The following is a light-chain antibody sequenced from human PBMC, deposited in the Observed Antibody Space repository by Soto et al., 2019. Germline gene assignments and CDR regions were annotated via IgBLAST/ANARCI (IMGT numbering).Light chain of an antibody. Sequence: DIQMTQSPSSLSASVGDRVTITCRARERINNYLNWYQQKPGKGPDLLIYAASNLRTGVPSRFSGSGSWTDFTLTISSLLPEDFATYFCQQSYSTPSLTFGGGTKVDIK. CDR1: ERINNY. J-gene: IGKJ4*01. CDR3: QQSYSTPSLT. V-gene: IGKV1-39*01. CDR2: AAS.